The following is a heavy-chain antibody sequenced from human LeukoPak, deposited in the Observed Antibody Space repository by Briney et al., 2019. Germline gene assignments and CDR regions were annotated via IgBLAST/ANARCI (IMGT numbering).Heavy chain of an antibody. CDR2: ISSSGSTI. CDR3: ATFYSGSPRFGY. J-gene: IGHJ4*02. Sequence: PGGSLRLSCAASGFTLSSYEMNWVRQAPGKGLEWVSYISSSGSTIYYADSVKGRFTISRDNAKNSLYLQMNSLRAEDTAVYYCATFYSGSPRFGYWGQGTLVTVSS. CDR1: GFTLSSYE. V-gene: IGHV3-48*03. D-gene: IGHD1-26*01.